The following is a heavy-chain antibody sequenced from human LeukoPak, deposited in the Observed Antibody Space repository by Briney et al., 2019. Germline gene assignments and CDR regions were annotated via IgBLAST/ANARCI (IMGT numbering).Heavy chain of an antibody. Sequence: GGSLRLSCAASGFTFSSYAISWVRQAPGKGLEWVSAISGSGGSTYYTDSVKGRFTISRDNSKNTLFLQMNSLRAEDTAVYYCVRGFRGYSFEYWGQGTLVTVSS. J-gene: IGHJ4*02. CDR3: VRGFRGYSFEY. CDR1: GFTFSSYA. V-gene: IGHV3-23*01. CDR2: ISGSGGST.